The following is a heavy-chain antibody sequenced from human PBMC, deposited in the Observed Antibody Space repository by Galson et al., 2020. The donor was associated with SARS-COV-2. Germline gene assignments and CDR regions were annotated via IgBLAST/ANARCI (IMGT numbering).Heavy chain of an antibody. J-gene: IGHJ4*02. Sequence: SQASETLSLTCAVYGGSFSDYLWSWVRQTPGKGLEWLGEINHSGTTSYNPSLKGRVTISVDTSKNQFSLRLSSVIAADRGVYYCARGTRDITMIVVVMTSVSSHLDFWGQGTLVTVSS. CDR1: GGSFSDYL. D-gene: IGHD3-22*01. V-gene: IGHV4-34*01. CDR2: INHSGTT. CDR3: ARGTRDITMIVVVMTSVSSHLDF.